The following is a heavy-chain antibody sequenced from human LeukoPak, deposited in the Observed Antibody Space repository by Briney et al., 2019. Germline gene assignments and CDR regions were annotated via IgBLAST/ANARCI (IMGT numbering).Heavy chain of an antibody. V-gene: IGHV3-30*02. CDR1: GFTFSSYG. Sequence: PGGSLRLSCEASGFTFSSYGMHWVRQAPGKGLEWVAFIRYDGSNKYYADSVKGRFTISRDNSKNTLYLQMNSLGAEDTAVYYCAKNSRGSGSTIDYWGQGTLVTVSS. CDR3: AKNSRGSGSTIDY. D-gene: IGHD3-10*01. CDR2: IRYDGSNK. J-gene: IGHJ4*02.